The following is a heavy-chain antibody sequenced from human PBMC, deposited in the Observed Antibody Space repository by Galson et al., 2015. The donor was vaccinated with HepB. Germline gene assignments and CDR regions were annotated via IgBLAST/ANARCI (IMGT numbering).Heavy chain of an antibody. V-gene: IGHV1-18*01. J-gene: IGHJ4*02. D-gene: IGHD3-10*01. CDR2: ISAYNGNT. CDR3: ARDSREPYYYGSGTLDY. CDR1: GYTFTSYG. Sequence: QSGAEVKKPGASVKVSCKASGYTFTSYGISWVRQAPGQGLEWMGWISAYNGNTNYAQKLQGRVTMTTDTSTSTAYMELSSLRSEDTAVYYCARDSREPYYYGSGTLDYWGQGTLVTVSS.